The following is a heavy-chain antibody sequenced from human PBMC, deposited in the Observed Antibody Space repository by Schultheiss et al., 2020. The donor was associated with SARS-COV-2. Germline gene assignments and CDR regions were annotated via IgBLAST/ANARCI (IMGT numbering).Heavy chain of an antibody. Sequence: GGSLRLSCAASGFTFSSYGMHWVRQAPGKGLEWVAVISYDGSNKYYADSVKGRFTISRDNSKNTLYLQMNSLRAEDTAVYYCAKDQTYYYGSGSYFAYYYGMDVWGQGTTVTVSS. CDR2: ISYDGSNK. V-gene: IGHV3-30*18. CDR1: GFTFSSYG. CDR3: AKDQTYYYGSGSYFAYYYGMDV. D-gene: IGHD3-10*01. J-gene: IGHJ6*02.